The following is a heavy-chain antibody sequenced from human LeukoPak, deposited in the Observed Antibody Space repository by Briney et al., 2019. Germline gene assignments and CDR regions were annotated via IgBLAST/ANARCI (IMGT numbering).Heavy chain of an antibody. J-gene: IGHJ5*02. CDR3: ARDSVVPAAEGNWFDP. D-gene: IGHD2-2*01. Sequence: GGSLRLSCAASGFTFSSYAMSLVRQAPGKGLEWVSYISSSSSYTNYADSVKGRFTISRDNAKNSLYLQMNSLRAEDTAVYYCARDSVVPAAEGNWFDPWGQGTLVTVSS. V-gene: IGHV3-21*05. CDR1: GFTFSSYA. CDR2: ISSSSSYT.